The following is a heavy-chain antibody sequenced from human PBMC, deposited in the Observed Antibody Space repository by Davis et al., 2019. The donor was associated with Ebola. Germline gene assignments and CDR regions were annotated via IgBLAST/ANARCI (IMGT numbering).Heavy chain of an antibody. J-gene: IGHJ3*02. D-gene: IGHD3-3*01. CDR3: AKDKNYDIRSGNPHDAFDI. CDR2: ISGSGGST. V-gene: IGHV3-23*01. Sequence: GESLKISCAASGFTFSSYAMSWVRQAPGKGLEWVSAISGSGGSTYYADSVKGRFTISRDNSKNTLYLQMNSLRAEDTAIYYCAKDKNYDIRSGNPHDAFDIWGQGTMVTVSS. CDR1: GFTFSSYA.